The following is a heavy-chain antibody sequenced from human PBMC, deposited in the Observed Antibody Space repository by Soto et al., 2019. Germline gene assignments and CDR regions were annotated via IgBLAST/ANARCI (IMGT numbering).Heavy chain of an antibody. Sequence: SETLSLTCAVYGGSFSGYYWSWIRQPPGKGLGWIGEINHSGSTNYNPSLKSRVTISVDTSKNQFSLKLSSVTAADTAVYYCARGRDHGSGSYLAYFDYWGQGTLVTVSS. V-gene: IGHV4-34*01. CDR1: GGSFSGYY. CDR3: ARGRDHGSGSYLAYFDY. CDR2: INHSGST. J-gene: IGHJ4*02. D-gene: IGHD3-10*01.